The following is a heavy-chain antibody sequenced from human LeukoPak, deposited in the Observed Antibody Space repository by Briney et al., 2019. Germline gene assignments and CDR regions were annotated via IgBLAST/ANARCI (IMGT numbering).Heavy chain of an antibody. D-gene: IGHD6-25*01. CDR2: IYYSGST. Sequence: SETLSLTCSVSGGSIRNYYWSWIRQPPGKGLEWIGYIYYSGSTNYNPSLKSRVTISVDTSKNQFSLKLSSVTAADTAVYYCASSHKRPGAFGIWGQGTMVTVSS. J-gene: IGHJ3*02. CDR1: GGSIRNYY. V-gene: IGHV4-59*08. CDR3: ASSHKRPGAFGI.